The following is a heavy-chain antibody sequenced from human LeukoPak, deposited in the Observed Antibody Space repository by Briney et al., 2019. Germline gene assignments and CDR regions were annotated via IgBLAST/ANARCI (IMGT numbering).Heavy chain of an antibody. D-gene: IGHD2-15*01. CDR1: RFTFSTYW. CDR2: ISGSGGST. J-gene: IGHJ3*02. CDR3: AKELGSLDAFDI. Sequence: PGGSLRLSCAASRFTFSTYWMSWVRQAPGKGLEWVSAISGSGGSTYYADSVKGRFTISRDNSKNTLYLQMNSLRAEDTAVYYCAKELGSLDAFDIWGQGTMVTVSS. V-gene: IGHV3-23*01.